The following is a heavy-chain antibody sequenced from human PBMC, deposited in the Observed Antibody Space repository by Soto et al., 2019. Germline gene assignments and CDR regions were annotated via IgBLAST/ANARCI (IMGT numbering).Heavy chain of an antibody. J-gene: IGHJ4*02. Sequence: QVQLVESGGGVVQPGRSLRLSCAASGFTFSSYAMHWVRQAPGKGLEWVAVISYDGSNKYYADSVKGRFTISRDNSKNTLYLQMNSLRAEDTAVYYCARMRGPTTPPDYWGQGTLVTVSS. CDR2: ISYDGSNK. CDR1: GFTFSSYA. CDR3: ARMRGPTTPPDY. D-gene: IGHD4-17*01. V-gene: IGHV3-30-3*01.